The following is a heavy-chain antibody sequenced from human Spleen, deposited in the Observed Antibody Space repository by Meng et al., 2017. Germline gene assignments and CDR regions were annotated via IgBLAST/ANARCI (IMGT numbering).Heavy chain of an antibody. Sequence: GGSLRLSCAASGFTFSSYSMNWVRQAPGKGLEWVSSISSSSSYIYYADSVKGRFTISRDNAKNSLYLQMNSLRAEDTAVYYCARSGIAVAGIIVGYYFDYWGQGTLVTVSS. CDR3: ARSGIAVAGIIVGYYFDY. V-gene: IGHV3-21*01. CDR2: ISSSSSYI. J-gene: IGHJ4*02. CDR1: GFTFSSYS. D-gene: IGHD6-19*01.